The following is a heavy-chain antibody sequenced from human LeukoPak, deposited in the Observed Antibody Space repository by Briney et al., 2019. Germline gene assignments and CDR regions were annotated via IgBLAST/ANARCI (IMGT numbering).Heavy chain of an antibody. CDR1: GFSFSSYT. D-gene: IGHD3-10*01. J-gene: IGHJ3*02. Sequence: GGSLRLSCAASGFSFSSYTMHWVRQAPGKGLEWVAVISFDGDKKYDADSVKGRFTISRDNSKRTLSLQMNSLRPEDTAVYYCARDITMVRGVMDIWGQGTKVTVST. V-gene: IGHV3-30-3*01. CDR2: ISFDGDKK. CDR3: ARDITMVRGVMDI.